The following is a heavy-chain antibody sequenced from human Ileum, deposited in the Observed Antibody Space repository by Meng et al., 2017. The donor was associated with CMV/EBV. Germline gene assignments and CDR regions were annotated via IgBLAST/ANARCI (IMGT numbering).Heavy chain of an antibody. CDR1: GGSFSGYY. J-gene: IGHJ4*02. D-gene: IGHD3-16*01. CDR3: ARYYDQGWFDY. V-gene: IGHV4-34*01. CDR2: INHSGST. Sequence: SETLSLTCAVYGGSFSGYYWSWIRQPPGKGLEWIGEINHSGSTNYNPSLKSRVTISVDTSKNQFSLKLSSVTAADTAVYFCARYYDQGWFDYWGQGTLVTVSS.